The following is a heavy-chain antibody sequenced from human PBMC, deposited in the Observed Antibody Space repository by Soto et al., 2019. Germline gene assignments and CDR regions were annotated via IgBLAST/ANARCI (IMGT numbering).Heavy chain of an antibody. J-gene: IGHJ6*02. Sequence: GGSLRLSCAASGFTFSSYWMSWVRQAPGKGLEWVANIKQDGSEKYYVDSVKGRFTISRDNAKNSLYLQMNSLRAEDTAVYYCARDHRARFFWSGRNYGMDVWGQGTKVTVSS. V-gene: IGHV3-7*05. CDR3: ARDHRARFFWSGRNYGMDV. CDR1: GFTFSSYW. D-gene: IGHD3-3*01. CDR2: IKQDGSEK.